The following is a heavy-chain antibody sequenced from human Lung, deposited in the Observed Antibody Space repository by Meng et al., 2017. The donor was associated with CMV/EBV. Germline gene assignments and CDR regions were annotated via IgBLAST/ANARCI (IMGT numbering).Heavy chain of an antibody. CDR1: GFSFSSYA. CDR2: IYSGGSDT. V-gene: IGHV3-23*03. CDR3: AKVYTSTNWGYYYGRDV. J-gene: IGHJ6*02. Sequence: GEXXKISCAASGFSFSSYAMNWARQAPGRGLEWVSLIYSGGSDTYYVDSVKGRFTISRDDSKNTLYLQMHSLAADDTAIYYCAKVYTSTNWGYYYGRDVWGQGTXVTVSS. D-gene: IGHD2-2*01.